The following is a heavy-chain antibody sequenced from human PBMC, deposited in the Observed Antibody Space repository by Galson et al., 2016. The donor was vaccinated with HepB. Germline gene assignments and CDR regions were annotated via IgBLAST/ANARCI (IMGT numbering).Heavy chain of an antibody. J-gene: IGHJ4*02. D-gene: IGHD3-9*01. CDR2: ISTYNSKE. V-gene: IGHV1-18*01. CDR3: ARNLGYFETNTPRDY. Sequence: SVKVSCKASGDTFNSDAFNWVRQAPGQGLEWMGWISTYNSKEHVAEKFQDRFSMTTDASTNTAYMELRNLTSDDTAFYFCARNLGYFETNTPRDYWGQGTLISVSS. CDR1: GDTFNSDA.